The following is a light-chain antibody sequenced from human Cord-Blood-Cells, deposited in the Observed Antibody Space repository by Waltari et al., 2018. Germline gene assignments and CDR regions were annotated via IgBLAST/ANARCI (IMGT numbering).Light chain of an antibody. CDR3: AAWDDSLRGV. CDR2: RNN. J-gene: IGLJ3*02. V-gene: IGLV1-47*01. CDR1: SSNLGSNY. Sequence: QSVLTQPPSASGTPGPRVPISCSGSSSNLGSNYVYWYQQPPGTAPKLLIYRNNQRPSGVPDRFSGSKSGTSASLAISGLRSEDEADYYCAAWDDSLRGVFGGGTKLTVL.